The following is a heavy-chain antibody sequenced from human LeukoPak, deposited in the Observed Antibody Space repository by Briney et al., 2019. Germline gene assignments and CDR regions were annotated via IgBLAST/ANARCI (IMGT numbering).Heavy chain of an antibody. CDR2: INHSGST. J-gene: IGHJ6*03. Sequence: SETLSLTCAVYGGSFSGYYWSWIRQPPGKGLEWIGEINHSGSTNYNPSLRSRVTISVDTSKNQFSLKLSSVTAADTAVYYCARGLGQPYYYYYYMDVWGKGTTVTVSS. CDR1: GGSFSGYY. V-gene: IGHV4-34*01. CDR3: ARGLGQPYYYYYYMDV. D-gene: IGHD6-13*01.